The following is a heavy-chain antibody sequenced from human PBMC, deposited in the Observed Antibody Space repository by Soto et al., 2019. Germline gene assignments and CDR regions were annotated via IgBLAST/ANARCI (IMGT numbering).Heavy chain of an antibody. V-gene: IGHV3-33*01. Sequence: GRSLRLSCATSGFTFSSYGMHWVRQAPGKGLEWVAVILYDGSNKYYADSVKGRFTISRDNSKNTLYLQMNSLRDEDTAVYYCARDWQGQQLDCWGQGTLVTGSS. J-gene: IGHJ4*02. CDR2: ILYDGSNK. D-gene: IGHD6-13*01. CDR3: ARDWQGQQLDC. CDR1: GFTFSSYG.